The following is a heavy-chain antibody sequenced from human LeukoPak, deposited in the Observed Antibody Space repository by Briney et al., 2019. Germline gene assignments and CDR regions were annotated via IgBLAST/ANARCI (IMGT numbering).Heavy chain of an antibody. CDR3: AKSGPEMATIRGLFWFDP. J-gene: IGHJ5*02. Sequence: GGSLRLSCAASGFTFTTYWMHWVRQAPGKGLVWVSHINSDGSITSYADSVKGRFTISRDNSKNTLYLQMNSLRAEDTAVYYCAKSGPEMATIRGLFWFDPWGQGTLVTVSS. V-gene: IGHV3-74*01. CDR2: INSDGSIT. D-gene: IGHD5-24*01. CDR1: GFTFTTYW.